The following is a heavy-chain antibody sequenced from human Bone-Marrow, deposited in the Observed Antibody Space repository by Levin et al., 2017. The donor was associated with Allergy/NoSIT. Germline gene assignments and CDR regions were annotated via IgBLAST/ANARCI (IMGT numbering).Heavy chain of an antibody. CDR2: ISPYNGDT. J-gene: IGHJ3*01. CDR1: GFSLSNFG. CDR3: ARELADTAADTFVL. Sequence: ASVKVSCKASGFSLSNFGLTWVRQAPGQGLEWMGWISPYNGDTKYAQKLQGRVTMTTDTSTSTAHMELRSLRFDDTAVYYCARELADTAADTFVLWGQGTMVTVSS. V-gene: IGHV1-18*01. D-gene: IGHD5-18*01.